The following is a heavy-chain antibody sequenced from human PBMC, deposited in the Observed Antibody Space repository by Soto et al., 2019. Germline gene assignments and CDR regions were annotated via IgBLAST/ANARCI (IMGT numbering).Heavy chain of an antibody. CDR1: GYTFSRYA. Sequence: GASVKVSCKASGYTFSRYAISWVRQAPGQGPECVGWISAADGNTNYAQDFQGRVTMTTDPSTSTAYMELRNLRSDDTAVYYCARGLDGSGSYFDYWGQGTVVTVSS. CDR2: ISAADGNT. CDR3: ARGLDGSGSYFDY. V-gene: IGHV1-18*04. D-gene: IGHD3-10*01. J-gene: IGHJ4*02.